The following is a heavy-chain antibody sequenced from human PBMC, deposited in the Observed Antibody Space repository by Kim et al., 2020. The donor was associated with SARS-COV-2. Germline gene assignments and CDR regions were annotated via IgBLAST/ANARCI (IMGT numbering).Heavy chain of an antibody. Sequence: SETLSLTCTVSGGSISSSSYYWGWIRQPPGKGLEWIGSIYYSGSTYYNPSLKSRVTISVDTSKNQFSLKLSSVTAADTAVYYCARHLNGGYDILTGYYRGDYFDYWGQGTLVTVSS. J-gene: IGHJ4*02. CDR3: ARHLNGGYDILTGYYRGDYFDY. V-gene: IGHV4-39*01. CDR1: GGSISSSSYY. CDR2: IYYSGST. D-gene: IGHD3-9*01.